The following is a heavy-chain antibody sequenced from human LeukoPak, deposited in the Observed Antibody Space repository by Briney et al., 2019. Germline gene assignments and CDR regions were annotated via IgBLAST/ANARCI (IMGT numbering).Heavy chain of an antibody. V-gene: IGHV1-18*01. CDR3: ARDVSEGFGERVIDAFDI. CDR1: GYTFITYA. D-gene: IGHD3-10*01. J-gene: IGHJ3*02. CDR2: ISAYNGNT. Sequence: AASVKVSCKASGYTFITYAITWVRQAPGQGLEWMGWISAYNGNTEYAQTFQGRVTMTTDTSTSTVYMELSGLTSDDTAVYYCARDVSEGFGERVIDAFDIWGQGTTVTVSS.